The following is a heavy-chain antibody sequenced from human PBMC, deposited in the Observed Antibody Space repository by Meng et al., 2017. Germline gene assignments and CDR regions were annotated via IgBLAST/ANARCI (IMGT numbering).Heavy chain of an antibody. Sequence: GESLKISCASSGFTVSSNYMSWVRQAPGKGLEWVSVIYSGGSAYYADSVKGRFTISRVNSKNTLYLQLNSLRAEDTAVYYCASAIVVVPAAGRVLYYFDYWGQGTLVTFSS. CDR2: IYSGGSA. D-gene: IGHD2-2*01. J-gene: IGHJ4*02. CDR1: GFTVSSNY. CDR3: ASAIVVVPAAGRVLYYFDY. V-gene: IGHV3-53*01.